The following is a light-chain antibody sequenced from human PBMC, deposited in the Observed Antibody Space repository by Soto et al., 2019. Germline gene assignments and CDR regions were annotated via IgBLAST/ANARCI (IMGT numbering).Light chain of an antibody. V-gene: IGKV1-39*01. CDR2: AAS. J-gene: IGKJ2*01. CDR3: QQSSSTPRT. CDR1: QTISSY. Sequence: DIQMTQSPSSLSASVGERVTITCRASQTISSYLNWYQQKPGKAPKLLIYAASSLQSGVPSRFSGSGSGTDFTLTISSLEPEDFATYYCQQSSSTPRTFGQGTKLEIK.